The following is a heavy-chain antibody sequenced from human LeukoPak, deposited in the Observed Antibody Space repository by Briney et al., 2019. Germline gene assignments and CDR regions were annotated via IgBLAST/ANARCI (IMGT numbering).Heavy chain of an antibody. CDR1: GFTFSSYS. V-gene: IGHV3-48*04. J-gene: IGHJ5*02. CDR2: ISSSSSTI. Sequence: GGSLRLSCAASGFTFSSYSMNWVRQAPGKGLEWVSSISSSSSTIYYADSVKGRFTISRDNAKNSLCLQMNSLRAEDTAVYYCASHNTMNWFDPWGQGTLVTVSS. D-gene: IGHD1-14*01. CDR3: ASHNTMNWFDP.